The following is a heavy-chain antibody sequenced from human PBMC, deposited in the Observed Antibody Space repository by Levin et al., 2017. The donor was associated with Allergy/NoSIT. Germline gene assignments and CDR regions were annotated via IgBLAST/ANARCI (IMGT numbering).Heavy chain of an antibody. CDR1: GYTFTGYY. Sequence: GESLKISCKASGYTFTGYYMHWVRQAPGQGLEWMGWINPNSGGTNYAQKFQGRVTMTRDTSISTAYMELSRLRSDDTAVYYCARKRVLRYFDWLLDPVGMDVWGQGTTVTVSS. V-gene: IGHV1-2*02. CDR2: INPNSGGT. CDR3: ARKRVLRYFDWLLDPVGMDV. J-gene: IGHJ6*02. D-gene: IGHD3-9*01.